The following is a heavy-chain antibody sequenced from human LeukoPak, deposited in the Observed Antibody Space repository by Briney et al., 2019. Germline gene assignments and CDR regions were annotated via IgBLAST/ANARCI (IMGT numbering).Heavy chain of an antibody. Sequence: GGSLRLSCVVSEFTFSSHWMTWARQVPGEGLEWVANITPDGGGSYYVDSVKGRFTISRDNAKNSLYLQLNSLRAEDTAVYYCGFSINYYFDFWGQGTLVTVSS. V-gene: IGHV3-7*05. J-gene: IGHJ4*02. D-gene: IGHD1-20*01. CDR3: GFSINYYFDF. CDR2: ITPDGGGS. CDR1: EFTFSSHW.